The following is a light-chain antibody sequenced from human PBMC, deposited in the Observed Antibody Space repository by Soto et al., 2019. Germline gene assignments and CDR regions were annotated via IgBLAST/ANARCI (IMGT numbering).Light chain of an antibody. CDR2: KAS. J-gene: IGKJ1*01. CDR3: QQYSDFLWS. Sequence: DIHMTQSPSTPSGSVGDRVTLTCRASQTISSWLAWYQQKPGKAPKLLIYKASTLKSGVPSRFSGSGSGTEFTLTISSLQPDDFATYYCQQYSDFLWSFGQGTKVDIK. V-gene: IGKV1-5*03. CDR1: QTISSW.